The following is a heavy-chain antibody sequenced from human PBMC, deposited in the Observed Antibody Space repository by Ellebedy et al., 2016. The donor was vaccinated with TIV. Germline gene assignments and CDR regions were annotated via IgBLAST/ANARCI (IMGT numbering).Heavy chain of an antibody. CDR3: ARGNRVDY. V-gene: IGHV4-4*07. Sequence: GSLRLXXTVSGGSISNYYWNWIRQPAGKGLEWIGRIYTSGSTNYNPSLKSRVTMSVDTSKNQFSLKLSSVTAADTAVYYCARGNRVDYWGQGTLVTVSS. J-gene: IGHJ4*02. D-gene: IGHD2/OR15-2a*01. CDR2: IYTSGST. CDR1: GGSISNYY.